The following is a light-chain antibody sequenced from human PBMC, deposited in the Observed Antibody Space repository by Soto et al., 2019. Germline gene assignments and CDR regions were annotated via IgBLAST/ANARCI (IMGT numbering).Light chain of an antibody. CDR1: SSNIETNN. V-gene: IGLV1-47*02. CDR3: AATDDSLGGPV. J-gene: IGLJ2*01. CDR2: TNN. Sequence: QSVLTQPPSASGTPGQRVTISCSGSSSNIETNNVYWYQHLPGAAPKLLIFTNNQRPSGVPDRFSASKSGTSASLAISGLRSEDEGDYYCAATDDSLGGPVFGGGTKVTVL.